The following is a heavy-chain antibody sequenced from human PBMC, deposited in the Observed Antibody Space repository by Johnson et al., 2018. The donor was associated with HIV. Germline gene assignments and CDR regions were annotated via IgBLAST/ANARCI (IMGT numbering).Heavy chain of an antibody. V-gene: IGHV3-30*03. CDR3: TTGLMSAFDM. Sequence: QMHLVESGGGVVQPGGSLRLSCAAFGFTFSYYGMHWVRQAPGKGLEWVAVISYDGSIEYYADSVKGRFTISRDNSKNTLHLQMNSLRAEETAVYYCTTGLMSAFDMCGQGTMVTVSS. CDR2: ISYDGSIE. CDR1: GFTFSYYG. D-gene: IGHD3-16*01. J-gene: IGHJ3*02.